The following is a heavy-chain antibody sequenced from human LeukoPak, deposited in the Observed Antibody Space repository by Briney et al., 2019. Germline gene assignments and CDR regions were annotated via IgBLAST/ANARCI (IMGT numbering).Heavy chain of an antibody. V-gene: IGHV1-24*01. CDR3: ATPRYSSSWVGAFDI. D-gene: IGHD6-13*01. Sequence: GASVKVSCKGSGYTLTELSMHWVRQAPGKGLEWMGGFDPEDGETIYAQKFQGRVTMTEDTSTDTAYMELSSLRSEDTAVYYCATPRYSSSWVGAFDIWGQGTMVTVSS. J-gene: IGHJ3*02. CDR2: FDPEDGET. CDR1: GYTLTELS.